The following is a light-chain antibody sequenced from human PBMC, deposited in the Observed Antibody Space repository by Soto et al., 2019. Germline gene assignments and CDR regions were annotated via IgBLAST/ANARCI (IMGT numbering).Light chain of an antibody. CDR1: QSVSSY. CDR2: DAS. CDR3: QQYDGSPRT. Sequence: IGLTQSRATLSVSQGSRPILSCRASQSVSSYLAWYQQKPGQAPRLLIYDASNMATGIPARFSGSGSGTDFTLTITRLEPEDFAVYHCQQYDGSPRTFGQGTKVDIK. J-gene: IGKJ1*01. V-gene: IGKV3-11*01.